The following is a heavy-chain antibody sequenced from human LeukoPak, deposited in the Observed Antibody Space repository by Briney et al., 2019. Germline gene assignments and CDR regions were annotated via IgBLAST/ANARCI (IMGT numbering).Heavy chain of an antibody. CDR2: TSYDDSYK. J-gene: IGHJ4*02. CDR1: GLTFTNYG. Sequence: SGGSLRLSCAASGLTFTNYGFHWVRQAPGKGLEWLASTSYDDSYKYYADSVKGRFTISRDNSKSTLFLQMNSLRAEDTAVYYRARDSGGSYYGGNYFDHWGQGTLVTVSS. D-gene: IGHD1-26*01. CDR3: ARDSGGSYYGGNYFDH. V-gene: IGHV3-30*03.